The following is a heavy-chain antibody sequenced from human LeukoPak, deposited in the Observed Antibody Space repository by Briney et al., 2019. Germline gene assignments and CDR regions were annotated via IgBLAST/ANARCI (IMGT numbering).Heavy chain of an antibody. CDR1: GFSFSGYG. CDR3: ATASLKQSIVDLYGMDV. Sequence: GGSLRLSCAASGFSFSGYGMHWVRQAPGKGLEWVAFIRYDGSNEYYADSVKGRFTISRDKSKNTLFLQMNSLRVEDTAVYYCATASLKQSIVDLYGMDVWGQGTTVTVSS. CDR2: IRYDGSNE. D-gene: IGHD1-26*01. J-gene: IGHJ6*02. V-gene: IGHV3-30*02.